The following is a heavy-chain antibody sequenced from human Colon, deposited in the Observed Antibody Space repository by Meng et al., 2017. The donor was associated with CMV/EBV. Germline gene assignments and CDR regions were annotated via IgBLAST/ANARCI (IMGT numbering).Heavy chain of an antibody. D-gene: IGHD6-13*01. CDR1: GGTFDTST. Sequence: QVQRVESGAEVKKPGSSVKGSCKASGGTFDTSTFNWVRHAPGQGLEWMGGIIPMVGSPSYSQKFRGRVTITADELEVNSLRSEDTAVYYCARGKQAGFDLWGQGTLVTVSS. V-gene: IGHV1-69*12. CDR3: ARGKQAGFDL. J-gene: IGHJ5*02. CDR2: IIPMVGSP.